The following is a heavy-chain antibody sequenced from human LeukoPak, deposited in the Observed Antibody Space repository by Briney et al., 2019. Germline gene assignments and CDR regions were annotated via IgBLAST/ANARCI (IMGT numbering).Heavy chain of an antibody. Sequence: SETLSLTCTVSGGSISSSSHYWSWVRQPPGKGLEWIGSMYYSGSTYYNPSLKSRVTISVDTSKNQFSLKLSSVTAADTAVYYCARDPSPYYDFWSGYYVGGFDPWGQGTLVTVSS. CDR2: MYYSGST. CDR1: GGSISSSSHY. D-gene: IGHD3-3*01. J-gene: IGHJ5*02. V-gene: IGHV4-39*02. CDR3: ARDPSPYYDFWSGYYVGGFDP.